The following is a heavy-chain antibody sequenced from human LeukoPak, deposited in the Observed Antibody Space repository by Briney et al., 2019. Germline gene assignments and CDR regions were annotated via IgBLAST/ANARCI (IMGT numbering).Heavy chain of an antibody. CDR2: IKQDGSEK. J-gene: IGHJ3*02. Sequence: PGGSLRLSCAASGFTFSSYWMSWVRQAPGKGLEWLANIKQDGSEKYYVDSVKGRFTISRDNPKNSLYLQMNSLRAEDTAVYYCARYSGNYRAFDIWGQGTMVTASS. D-gene: IGHD1-26*01. CDR1: GFTFSSYW. CDR3: ARYSGNYRAFDI. V-gene: IGHV3-7*05.